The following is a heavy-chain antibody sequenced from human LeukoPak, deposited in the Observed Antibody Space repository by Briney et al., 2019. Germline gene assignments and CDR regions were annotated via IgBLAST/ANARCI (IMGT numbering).Heavy chain of an antibody. V-gene: IGHV3-21*01. D-gene: IGHD3-3*01. Sequence: GGSLRLSCAASGFTFSSYSMNWVRQAPGKGLEWVSSISSSSSYIYYADSVKGRFTFSRDNAKNSLYLQMNSLRAEDTAVYYCARAQSYDFWSGYSFDYWGQGTLVTVSS. CDR1: GFTFSSYS. CDR3: ARAQSYDFWSGYSFDY. CDR2: ISSSSSYI. J-gene: IGHJ4*02.